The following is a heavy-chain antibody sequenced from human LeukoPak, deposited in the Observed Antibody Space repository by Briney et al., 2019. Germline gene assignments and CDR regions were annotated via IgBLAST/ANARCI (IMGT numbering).Heavy chain of an antibody. CDR1: GTSIKTYY. CDR3: ARDRHYYDSSGYYYDWFDP. D-gene: IGHD3-22*01. CDR2: IFDRGTT. Sequence: SETLSLTCNVSGTSIKTYYWSWIRQPPGKGLEWIGYIFDRGTTNYNPSLESRVTISVETSKNQVSLKVKSVTAADTAVYYCARDRHYYDSSGYYYDWFDPWGQGTLVTVSS. J-gene: IGHJ5*02. V-gene: IGHV4-59*01.